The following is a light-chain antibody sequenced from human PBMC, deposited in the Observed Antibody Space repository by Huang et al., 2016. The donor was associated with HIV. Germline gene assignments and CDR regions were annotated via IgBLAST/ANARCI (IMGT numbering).Light chain of an antibody. CDR1: QSVSNY. V-gene: IGKV3-11*01. CDR3: QQRRNWPLLT. Sequence: EIVLTQSPATLSLSPGERATLSCRASQSVSNYLAWYQQKPGQAPRLLIYDACNRATGIPARFSGSWSGTDFTLTISSLEPEDFAVYYCQQRRNWPLLTFGGGTKVEIK. CDR2: DAC. J-gene: IGKJ4*01.